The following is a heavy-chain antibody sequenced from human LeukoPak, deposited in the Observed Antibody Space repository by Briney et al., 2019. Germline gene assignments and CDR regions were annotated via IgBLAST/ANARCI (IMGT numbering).Heavy chain of an antibody. D-gene: IGHD6-6*01. CDR1: GGTFSSYA. J-gene: IGHJ3*02. CDR2: IIPIFGTA. V-gene: IGHV1-69*13. CDR3: ASGYLRAARPSLHDAFDI. Sequence: SVKVSCKASGGTFSSYAISWVRQAPGQGLEWMGGIIPIFGTANYAQKFQGRVTITADESTSTAYMELSSLRSEDTAVYYCASGYLRAARPSLHDAFDIWGQGTMVTVSS.